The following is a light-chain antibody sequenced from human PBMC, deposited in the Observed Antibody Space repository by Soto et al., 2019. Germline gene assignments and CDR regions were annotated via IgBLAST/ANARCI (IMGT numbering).Light chain of an antibody. CDR3: QQYNNWLWT. J-gene: IGKJ1*01. V-gene: IGKV3-15*01. CDR1: QNISRN. CDR2: GAS. Sequence: EIVMTQSPATLSVSPGERATLSCRASQNISRNLAWYQQKPGQAPRVLIDGASTRATGIPARFSGSGSGTEFTHTMSRRQSEDFPVYYCQQYNNWLWTFGQGTKVEIK.